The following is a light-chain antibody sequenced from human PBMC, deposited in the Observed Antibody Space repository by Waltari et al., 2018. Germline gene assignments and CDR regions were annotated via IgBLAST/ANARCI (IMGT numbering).Light chain of an antibody. J-gene: IGKJ4*01. Sequence: EVVLTQSPATLSLSPGERATLSSRASQGVSNFLAWYQQKPGQAPRLLIYEASQRATGIPARFSGSGSGTDFTLTISNLEPEDVAVYYCQQRANWPPLTFGGGTKVEIK. V-gene: IGKV3-11*01. CDR1: QGVSNF. CDR2: EAS. CDR3: QQRANWPPLT.